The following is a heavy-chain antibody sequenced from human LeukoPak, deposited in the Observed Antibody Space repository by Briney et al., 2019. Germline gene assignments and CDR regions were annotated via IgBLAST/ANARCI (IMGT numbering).Heavy chain of an antibody. CDR3: ARGGSSGWHRRTTAANWFDP. CDR1: GGSFSGYY. J-gene: IGHJ5*02. D-gene: IGHD6-19*01. CDR2: INHSGST. V-gene: IGHV4-34*01. Sequence: PSETLSLTCAVYGGSFSGYYWSWIRRPPGKGLEWIGEINHSGSTNYNPSLKSRVTISVDTSKNQFSLKLSSVTAADTAVYYCARGGSSGWHRRTTAANWFDPWGQGTLVTVSS.